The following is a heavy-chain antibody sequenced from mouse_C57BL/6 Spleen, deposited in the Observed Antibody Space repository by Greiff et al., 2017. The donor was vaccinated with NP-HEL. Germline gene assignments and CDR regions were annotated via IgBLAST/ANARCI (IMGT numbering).Heavy chain of an antibody. V-gene: IGHV1-15*01. J-gene: IGHJ2*01. D-gene: IGHD2-5*01. Sequence: QVQLQQSGAELVRPGASVTLSCKASGYTFTDYDMHWVKQTPVHGLEWIGAIDPETGGTAYNQKFKGKAILTADKSSSTAYMELRSLTSEDSAVYYCTRRAYYSNYFDYWGQGTTLTVSS. CDR1: GYTFTDYD. CDR3: TRRAYYSNYFDY. CDR2: IDPETGGT.